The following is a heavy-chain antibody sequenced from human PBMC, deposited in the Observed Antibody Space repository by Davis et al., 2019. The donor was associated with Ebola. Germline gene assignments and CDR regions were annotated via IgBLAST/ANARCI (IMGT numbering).Heavy chain of an antibody. J-gene: IGHJ6*02. V-gene: IGHV3-53*01. Sequence: GESLKISCAASGFTVSSNYMIWVRQAPGKGLEWVSLLYMSGSTFYADSVKGRFTISRDNYENTLYLQMNSLRVEDTAVYYCARDPSGGSGWSMGYYGMDVWGQGTTVTVSS. CDR2: LYMSGST. CDR1: GFTVSSNY. D-gene: IGHD6-19*01. CDR3: ARDPSGGSGWSMGYYGMDV.